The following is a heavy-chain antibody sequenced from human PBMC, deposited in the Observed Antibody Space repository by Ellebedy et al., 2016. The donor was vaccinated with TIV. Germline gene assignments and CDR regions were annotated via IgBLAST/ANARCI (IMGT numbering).Heavy chain of an antibody. V-gene: IGHV4-59*08. J-gene: IGHJ3*02. CDR1: GASISSDY. CDR2: IYYSGST. Sequence: MPSETLSLTCTVSGASISSDYWSWIRQPPGKGLEWIGYIYYSGSTNYNPSLKSRVTISVDTSKKHFSLKLSSVTAADTAVYYCARHPHAFDIWGQGTMVTVSA. CDR3: ARHPHAFDI.